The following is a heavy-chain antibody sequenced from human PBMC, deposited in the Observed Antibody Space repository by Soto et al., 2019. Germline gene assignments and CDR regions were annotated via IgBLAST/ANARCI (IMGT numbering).Heavy chain of an antibody. CDR1: GFTFGGYA. V-gene: IGHV3-64D*06. J-gene: IGHJ6*02. Sequence: SVGSLRLSCSASGFTFGGYAMHWVRQAPGKGLEYVSAISSNGGSTYYADSVKGRFTISRDSSKNTLYLQMSSLRAEDTAVYYCVKINYYDSSGLTQKDYYYYYYGMDVWGQGTTVTVSS. CDR3: VKINYYDSSGLTQKDYYYYYYGMDV. D-gene: IGHD3-22*01. CDR2: ISSNGGST.